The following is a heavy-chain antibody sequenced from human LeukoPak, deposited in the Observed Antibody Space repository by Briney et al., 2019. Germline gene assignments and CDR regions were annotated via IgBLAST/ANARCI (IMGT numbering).Heavy chain of an antibody. Sequence: GASVKVSCKASGYTFTGYYMHWVRQAPGQGLEWMGWINPNSGGTNYAQKFQGRVTMTRDTSISTACMELSRLRSDDTAVYYCARVSYDSSGYYRPFDYWGQGTLVTVSS. CDR2: INPNSGGT. D-gene: IGHD3-22*01. J-gene: IGHJ4*02. CDR1: GYTFTGYY. CDR3: ARVSYDSSGYYRPFDY. V-gene: IGHV1-2*02.